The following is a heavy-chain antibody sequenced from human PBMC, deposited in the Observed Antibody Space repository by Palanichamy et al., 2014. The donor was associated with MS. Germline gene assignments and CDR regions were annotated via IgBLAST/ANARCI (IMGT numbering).Heavy chain of an antibody. D-gene: IGHD3-22*01. Sequence: EVQLVQSGAEVKKPGESLKISCLGSAYTFTTDWIGWVRQMPGKGLEWMGVIYPGDSATRYSPSFQGQVTISADKSISTAYLQWSSLKASDTAMYYCARYTTYYDNSGEDYWGQGTLVTVSS. CDR3: ARYTTYYDNSGEDY. CDR1: AYTFTTDW. V-gene: IGHV5-51*01. J-gene: IGHJ4*02. CDR2: IYPGDSAT.